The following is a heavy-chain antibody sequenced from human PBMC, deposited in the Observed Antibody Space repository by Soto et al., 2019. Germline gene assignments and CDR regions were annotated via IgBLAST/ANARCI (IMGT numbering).Heavy chain of an antibody. J-gene: IGHJ6*02. V-gene: IGHV1-18*01. CDR2: ISAYNGNT. CDR3: ARDRSGYCSSTSCYYYGMDV. CDR1: GYTFTSYG. D-gene: IGHD2-2*01. Sequence: QVQLVQSGAEVKKPGASVKVSCKASGYTFTSYGISWVRQAPGQGLEWMGWISAYNGNTNYAQKLQGRVTMTTDTSTSTAYMELRSLRSDDTAVYYRARDRSGYCSSTSCYYYGMDVWGQGTTVTVSS.